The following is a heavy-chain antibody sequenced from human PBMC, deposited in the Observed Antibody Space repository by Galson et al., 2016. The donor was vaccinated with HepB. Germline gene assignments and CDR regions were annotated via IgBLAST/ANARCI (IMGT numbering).Heavy chain of an antibody. CDR3: ARGMSHDYGVSADY. Sequence: SLRLSCAASGFTLSNYAMSWVRQAPGKGLEWVSSISGGSSGTYYAASVKGRFTISRDNSKNTVFLQMNSLRAEDTALYYCARGMSHDYGVSADYWGQGTLVTVSS. D-gene: IGHD4-17*01. CDR1: GFTLSNYA. J-gene: IGHJ4*02. CDR2: ISGGSSGT. V-gene: IGHV3-23*01.